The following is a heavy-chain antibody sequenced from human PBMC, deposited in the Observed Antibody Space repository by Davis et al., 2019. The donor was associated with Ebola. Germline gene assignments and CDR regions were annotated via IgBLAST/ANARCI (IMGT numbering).Heavy chain of an antibody. V-gene: IGHV1-18*01. CDR2: ISPYNGNT. CDR1: GYTFNTYY. CDR3: ATDRIRYSSGIRY. Sequence: ASVKVSCKASGYTFNTYYITWVRQAPGQGLECMGWISPYNGNTNYAQKLQGRVTMTTDTSTTTAYMELRSLRSDDTAVYYCATDRIRYSSGIRYWGQGTLVTVSS. J-gene: IGHJ4*02. D-gene: IGHD6-19*01.